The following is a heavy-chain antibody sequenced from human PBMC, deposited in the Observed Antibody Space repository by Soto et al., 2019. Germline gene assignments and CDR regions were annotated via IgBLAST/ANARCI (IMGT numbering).Heavy chain of an antibody. CDR2: IRSKAYGGTT. J-gene: IGHJ4*02. V-gene: IGHV3-49*03. Sequence: GSLSLSCRASGFTFGDYAMSWFRQAPGKGLEWVGFIRSKAYGGTTEYAASVKGRFTISRDDSKTIAYLQMNSLKNEDTAVYYCTSGSRVAYRLIDYWGQGTLVTVSS. CDR3: TSGSRVAYRLIDY. CDR1: GFTFGDYA. D-gene: IGHD2-21*01.